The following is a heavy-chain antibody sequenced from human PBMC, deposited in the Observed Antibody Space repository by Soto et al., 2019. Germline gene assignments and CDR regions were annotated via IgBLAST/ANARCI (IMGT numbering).Heavy chain of an antibody. CDR3: AREGPNADSSGYYNDTFDI. V-gene: IGHV1-2*04. CDR2: INPNSGGT. J-gene: IGHJ3*02. CDR1: GYTFTGSY. Sequence: ASVKVSCKASGYTFTGSYMHWVRQAPGQGLEWMGWINPNSGGTNYAQKFQGWVTMTRDTSISTAYMELSRLRSDDTAVYYCAREGPNADSSGYYNDTFDIWGQGTMVTVSS. D-gene: IGHD3-22*01.